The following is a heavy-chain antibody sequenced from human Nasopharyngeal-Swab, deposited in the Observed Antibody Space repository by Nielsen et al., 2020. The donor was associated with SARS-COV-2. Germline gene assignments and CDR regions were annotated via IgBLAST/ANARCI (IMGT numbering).Heavy chain of an antibody. CDR2: FDPEDGET. V-gene: IGHV1-24*01. CDR3: ATDGPIYDYVWGSYRYLGY. Sequence: ASVKVSCKVSGYTLTELSMHCVRQAPGKGLEWMGGFDPEDGETIYAQKFQGRVTMTEDTSTDTAYMELSSLRSEDTAVYYCATDGPIYDYVWGSYRYLGYWGQGTLVTVSS. CDR1: GYTLTELS. J-gene: IGHJ4*02. D-gene: IGHD3-16*02.